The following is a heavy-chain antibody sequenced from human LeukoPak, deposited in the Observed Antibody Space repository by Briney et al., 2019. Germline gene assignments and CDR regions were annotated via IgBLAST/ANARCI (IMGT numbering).Heavy chain of an antibody. CDR1: GGSFSGYY. D-gene: IGHD2-21*02. CDR2: INHSGST. CDR3: ARGLICGGDCYNYWYFDL. V-gene: IGHV4-34*01. J-gene: IGHJ2*01. Sequence: SETLSLPCADYGGSFSGYYWSWIRQPPGKGLEWIGEINHSGSTNYNPSLKSRVTISVDTSKNQFSLKLSSVTAADTAVYYCARGLICGGDCYNYWYFDLWGRGTLVTVSS.